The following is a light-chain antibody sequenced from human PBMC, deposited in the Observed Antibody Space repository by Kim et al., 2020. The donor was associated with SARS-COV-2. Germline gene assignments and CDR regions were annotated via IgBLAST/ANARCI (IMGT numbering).Light chain of an antibody. V-gene: IGKV3-20*01. Sequence: SPWERSTLSCRASQSVSNSYLAWYQQKPGQAPRLLIFAESRRATGVPDRFSGSGSETDFTLTINRLEAEDFAVYYCQQYGSSPPYTFGQGTKLEI. CDR3: QQYGSSPPYT. J-gene: IGKJ2*01. CDR1: QSVSNSY. CDR2: AES.